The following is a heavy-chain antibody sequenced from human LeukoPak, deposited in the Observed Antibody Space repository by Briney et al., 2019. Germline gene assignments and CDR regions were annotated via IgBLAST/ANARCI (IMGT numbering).Heavy chain of an antibody. CDR1: GFTFSSYG. V-gene: IGHV3-30*02. J-gene: IGHJ4*02. CDR2: IRYDGSNK. CDR3: AKPGYSSGWYLDY. Sequence: PGGSLRLSRAASGFTFSSYGMHWVRQAPGKGLEWVAFIRYDGSNKYYADSVKGRFTISRDNPKNTLYLQMNSLRAEDTAVYYCAKPGYSSGWYLDYWGQGTLVTVSS. D-gene: IGHD6-19*01.